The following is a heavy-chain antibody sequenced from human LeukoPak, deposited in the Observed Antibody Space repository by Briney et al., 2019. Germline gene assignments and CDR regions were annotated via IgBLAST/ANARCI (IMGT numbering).Heavy chain of an antibody. J-gene: IGHJ6*02. D-gene: IGHD2/OR15-2a*01. V-gene: IGHV1-3*01. CDR2: INCATGKT. CDR1: GYTFPGHA. Sequence: ASVEVSCKASGYTFPGHALHWVRQTPGEGLEWMAWINCATGKTEYSQNFEARVTVTRDTSASTVYMELSGLRSEDTAVYYCARSILIVPNTSYYYYYMDVWGQGTTVIVSS. CDR3: ARSILIVPNTSYYYYYMDV.